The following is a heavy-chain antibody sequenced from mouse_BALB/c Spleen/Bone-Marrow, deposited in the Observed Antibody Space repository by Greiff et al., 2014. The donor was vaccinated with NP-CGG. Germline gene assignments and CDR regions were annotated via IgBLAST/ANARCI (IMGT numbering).Heavy chain of an antibody. V-gene: IGHV5-17*02. D-gene: IGHD3-3*01. CDR1: GFTFSSFG. CDR2: ISSGSSTI. CDR3: SRSGTLGSMDY. Sequence: EVKLVESGGGLVQPGGSRKLSCAASGFTFSSFGMHWVRQAPEKGLEWVAYISSGSSTIYYADTMKGRFTISRDNPQNTLFLQMASLRFEDTAMYYCSRSGTLGSMDYWGQGTSVTGSS. J-gene: IGHJ4*01.